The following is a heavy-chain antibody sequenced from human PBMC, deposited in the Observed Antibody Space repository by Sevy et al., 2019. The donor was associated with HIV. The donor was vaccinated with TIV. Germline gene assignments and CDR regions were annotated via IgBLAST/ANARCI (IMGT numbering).Heavy chain of an antibody. CDR1: GFTFSSYA. V-gene: IGHV3-23*01. CDR3: AKVRTQAGAFDI. CDR2: ISGSGGST. J-gene: IGHJ3*02. Sequence: GGCLRLSCAASGFTFSSYAMSWVRQAPGKGLEWVSAISGSGGSTYYADSVKGRITISRDNSKNTLYLQMNSLRADDTAVYYCAKVRTQAGAFDIWGQGTMVTVSS.